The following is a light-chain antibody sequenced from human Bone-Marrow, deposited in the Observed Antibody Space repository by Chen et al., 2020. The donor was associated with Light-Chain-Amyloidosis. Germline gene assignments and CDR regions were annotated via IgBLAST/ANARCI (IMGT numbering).Light chain of an antibody. Sequence: QSALTQPSSVSGSPGQSITISFYGTSSDVGGDNHVSWYQQHPDKAPKLMIYEVTNRPSWVPDRFSGSKSDNTASLTISGLQTEDEADYFCSSYTITNTLVFGSGTRVTVL. V-gene: IGLV2-14*01. CDR2: EVT. CDR3: SSYTITNTLV. J-gene: IGLJ1*01. CDR1: SSDVGGDNH.